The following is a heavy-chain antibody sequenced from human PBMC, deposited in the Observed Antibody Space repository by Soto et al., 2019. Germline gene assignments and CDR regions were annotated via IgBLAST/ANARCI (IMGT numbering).Heavy chain of an antibody. J-gene: IGHJ4*02. D-gene: IGHD5-12*01. CDR2: IFSSGST. Sequence: SETLSLTCTVSGGSINTFYWSWVRQPAGKGLEWIGRIFSSGSTRFNPSLESRVAMSVDTSKNHFSLNLSSVTAADMAVYYCAREGSYSAYNFAHGIQLWSFDFWGQGALVTVSS. CDR1: GGSINTFY. CDR3: AREGSYSAYNFAHGIQLWSFDF. V-gene: IGHV4-4*07.